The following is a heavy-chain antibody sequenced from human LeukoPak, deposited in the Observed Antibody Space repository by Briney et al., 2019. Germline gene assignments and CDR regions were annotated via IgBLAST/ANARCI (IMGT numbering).Heavy chain of an antibody. J-gene: IGHJ6*03. D-gene: IGHD1-14*01. V-gene: IGHV1-8*03. CDR1: GYTFTSYD. CDR2: MNPNSGNT. Sequence: GASVKVPCKASGYTFTSYDINWVRQATGQGLEWMGWMNPNSGNTGYAQKFQGRVTITRNTSISTAYMELSSLRSEDTAVYYCARAEPYYYYMDVWGKGTTVTVSS. CDR3: ARAEPYYYYMDV.